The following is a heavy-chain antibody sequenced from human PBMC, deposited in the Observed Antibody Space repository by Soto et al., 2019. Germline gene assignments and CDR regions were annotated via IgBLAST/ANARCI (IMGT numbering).Heavy chain of an antibody. Sequence: QVQLLESGPGLVKPSESLSLTCTVSGDSIGTTHSYWAWIRQSPGKGLEWIGNIHYSGSTYNMPSLRSRVTLSVDTSKNQFSLRLTSVTAEDTAVYYCARHEGNGNVWPLDYWGQGILVTVSS. D-gene: IGHD2-8*01. J-gene: IGHJ4*02. V-gene: IGHV4-39*01. CDR1: GDSIGTTHSY. CDR3: ARHEGNGNVWPLDY. CDR2: IHYSGST.